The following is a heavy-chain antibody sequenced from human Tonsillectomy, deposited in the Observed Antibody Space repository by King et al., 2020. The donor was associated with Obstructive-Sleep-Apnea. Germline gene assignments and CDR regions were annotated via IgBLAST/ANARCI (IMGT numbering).Heavy chain of an antibody. CDR2: IFSTDEK. V-gene: IGHV2-26*01. D-gene: IGHD3-22*01. Sequence: TLKESGPVLVKPTETLTLTCTVSGFSLSNARMGVSWIRQPPGKALEWLAHIFSTDEKSYSKSLKSRSTISKDTSKSQVVLTITNMDPVDTATYYCAGTVYDSNPLGFDPWGQGTLVTVSS. J-gene: IGHJ5*02. CDR3: AGTVYDSNPLGFDP. CDR1: GFSLSNARMG.